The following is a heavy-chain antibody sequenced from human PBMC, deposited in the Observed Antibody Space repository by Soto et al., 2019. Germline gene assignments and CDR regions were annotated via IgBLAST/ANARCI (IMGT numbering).Heavy chain of an antibody. CDR2: IKQDGSEK. CDR1: GFTFSSYW. Sequence: PGGSLRLSCAASGFTFSSYWMSWVRQAPGKGLEWVANIKQDGSEKYYVDSVKGRFTISRDNAKNSLYLQMNSLRAEDTAVYYCARVRRGSSSWYFGSGWYALDYWGQGTLVTVSS. CDR3: ARVRRGSSSWYFGSGWYALDY. J-gene: IGHJ4*02. D-gene: IGHD6-13*01. V-gene: IGHV3-7*03.